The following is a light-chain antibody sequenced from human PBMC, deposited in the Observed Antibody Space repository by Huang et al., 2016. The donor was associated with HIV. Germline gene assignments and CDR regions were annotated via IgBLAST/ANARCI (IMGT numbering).Light chain of an antibody. Sequence: EIVMTQYPATLSVTPGDRVTLSCRANRIVSTNLAWSQQRPGKAPRLLISRSSPRAPGIPARFSGSGSGTDFSLTISSLQSEDFALYYCHQYNNWLLSFGGGTRVDI. CDR3: HQYNNWLLS. J-gene: IGKJ4*01. CDR1: RIVSTN. CDR2: RSS. V-gene: IGKV3-15*01.